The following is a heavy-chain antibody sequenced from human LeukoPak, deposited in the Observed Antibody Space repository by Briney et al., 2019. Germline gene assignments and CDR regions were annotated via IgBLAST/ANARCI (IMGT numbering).Heavy chain of an antibody. CDR3: ARGIVGATWFDP. V-gene: IGHV4-34*01. D-gene: IGHD1-26*01. CDR1: GGSFSGYY. J-gene: IGHJ5*02. CDR2: INHSGST. Sequence: KTSETLSLACAVYGGSFSGYYWSWIRQPPGKGLEWIGEINHSGSTNYNPSLKSRVTISVDTSKNQFSLKLSSVTAADTAVYYCARGIVGATWFDPWGQGTLVTVSS.